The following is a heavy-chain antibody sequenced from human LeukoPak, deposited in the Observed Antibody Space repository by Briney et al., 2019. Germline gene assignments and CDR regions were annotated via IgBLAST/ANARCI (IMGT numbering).Heavy chain of an antibody. CDR2: ISYDGSGDK. J-gene: IGHJ4*02. CDR3: AKAYDFWSGYPDY. V-gene: IGHV3-30*18. D-gene: IGHD3-3*01. CDR1: AFIFSGYG. Sequence: GRSLRLSCAASAFIFSGYGIHWVRQAPGKGLEWVTVISYDGSGDKYCADSVKGRFTISRDNSKNTVYLQMNSLRAEDTAVYYCAKAYDFWSGYPDYWGRGTLVTVSS.